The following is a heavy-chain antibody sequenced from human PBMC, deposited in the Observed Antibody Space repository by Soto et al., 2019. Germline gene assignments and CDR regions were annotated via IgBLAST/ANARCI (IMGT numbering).Heavy chain of an antibody. CDR1: GGSISSGGYS. CDR2: IYHSGST. CDR3: ARGSFSNYKNSGYSYAIDY. Sequence: SETLSLTCAVSGGSISSGGYSWSWIRQPPGKGLEWIGYIYHSGSTYYNPSLKSRVTISVDRSKNQFSLKLSSVTAADTAVYYCARGSFSNYKNSGYSYAIDYWGQGTLVTVSS. V-gene: IGHV4-30-2*01. D-gene: IGHD5-18*01. J-gene: IGHJ4*02.